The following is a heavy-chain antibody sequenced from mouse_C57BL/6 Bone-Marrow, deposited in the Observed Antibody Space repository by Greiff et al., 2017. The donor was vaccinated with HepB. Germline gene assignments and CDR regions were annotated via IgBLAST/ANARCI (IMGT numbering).Heavy chain of an antibody. J-gene: IGHJ2*01. CDR1: GYTFTSYW. CDR3: ARCYGNYYYFDY. V-gene: IGHV1-64*01. D-gene: IGHD2-1*01. CDR2: IHPNSGST. Sequence: VQLQQPGAELVKPGASVKLSCKASGYTFTSYWMHWVKQRPGQGLEWIGMIHPNSGSTNYNEKFKSKATLTVDKSSSTAYMQLSSLTSEDSAVYYCARCYGNYYYFDYWGQGTTLTVSS.